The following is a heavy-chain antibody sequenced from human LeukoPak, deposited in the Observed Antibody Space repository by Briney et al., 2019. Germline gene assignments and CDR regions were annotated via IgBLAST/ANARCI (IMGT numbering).Heavy chain of an antibody. Sequence: ASVKVSCKASGYTFTGFYMHWVRQAPGQGLEWMGWINPRSGDTNYTQKFQGRVTMTRDTSISTACMELSRLTSDDTAVYYCARSLDTAMAHWGQGTLVTVSS. J-gene: IGHJ4*02. V-gene: IGHV1-2*02. CDR2: INPRSGDT. CDR1: GYTFTGFY. D-gene: IGHD5-18*01. CDR3: ARSLDTAMAH.